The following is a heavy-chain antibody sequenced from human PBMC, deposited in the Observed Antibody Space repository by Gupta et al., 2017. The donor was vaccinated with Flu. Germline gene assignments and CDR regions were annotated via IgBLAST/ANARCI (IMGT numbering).Heavy chain of an antibody. V-gene: IGHV1-69*06. CDR2: ILPIFDKV. CDR3: ARAADYGNYVDWYFDL. D-gene: IGHD4-17*01. CDR1: GGTFTISS. J-gene: IGHJ2*01. Sequence: QVQLVQSGAEVKPPGSSVRFSCKASGGTFTISSITWVRQAPGQGLEWMGGILPIFDKVNYAQKFQGRVTITADKSTGTAYMEMRSLRSEDTAVYYCARAADYGNYVDWYFDLWGRGTLVTVSS.